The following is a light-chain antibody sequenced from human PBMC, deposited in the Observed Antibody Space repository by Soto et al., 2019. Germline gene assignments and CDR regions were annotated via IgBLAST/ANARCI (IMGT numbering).Light chain of an antibody. CDR1: SSDVCGYNY. V-gene: IGLV2-14*01. J-gene: IGLJ1*01. CDR2: GVT. CDR3: SSYTSASTLLYL. Sequence: SVLTQPASVSGSPGQSITISCTGTSSDVCGYNYVSWYPQHPGIAPKLLIYGVTNRPSGVSTRFSGSKSGDTASLTISGLQAEDEADYHCSSYTSASTLLYLFGTGTKLTVL.